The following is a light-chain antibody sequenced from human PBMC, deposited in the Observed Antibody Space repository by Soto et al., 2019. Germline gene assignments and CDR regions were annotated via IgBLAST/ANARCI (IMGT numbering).Light chain of an antibody. CDR3: QQYHGYSLT. CDR2: DVS. Sequence: DIQMTQSPSTLSASVGGRVTITCRASQSISSWLAWYQQKPGKAPKLLIYDVSSLESGVPSRFSGSGSGTEFTLTISGLQPDDFATYYCQQYHGYSLTFGQGTKVDI. V-gene: IGKV1-5*01. J-gene: IGKJ1*01. CDR1: QSISSW.